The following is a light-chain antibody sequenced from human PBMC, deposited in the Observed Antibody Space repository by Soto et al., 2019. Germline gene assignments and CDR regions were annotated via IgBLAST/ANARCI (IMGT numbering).Light chain of an antibody. V-gene: IGKV3-11*01. Sequence: EIVMTQSPATLSVSPGERATLSCRASQSVSSNLAWYQQKPGQAPRLLIYGASTRATGIPARFIGSGSWTDFTLTISSLVPEDCSVYYCQQRSNWPITFGQGTRLEIK. CDR2: GAS. CDR1: QSVSSN. J-gene: IGKJ5*01. CDR3: QQRSNWPIT.